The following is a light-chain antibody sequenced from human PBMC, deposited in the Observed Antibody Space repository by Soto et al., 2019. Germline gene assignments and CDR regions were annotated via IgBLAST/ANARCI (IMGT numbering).Light chain of an antibody. CDR2: LGS. V-gene: IGKV2-28*01. CDR1: QGISNY. J-gene: IGKJ2*01. CDR3: MQTLQTPHT. Sequence: MTQSPSSLSASVGDRVTITCRASQGISNYLAWYLQKPGQSPQLLIYLGSDRASGVPDRFSGSGSGTDFTLKISRVEAEDVGVYYCMQTLQTPHTFGQGTKLEIK.